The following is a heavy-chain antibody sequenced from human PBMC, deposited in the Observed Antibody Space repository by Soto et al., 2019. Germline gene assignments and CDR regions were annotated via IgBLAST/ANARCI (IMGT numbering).Heavy chain of an antibody. D-gene: IGHD2-8*01. J-gene: IGHJ4*02. CDR1: GFTFSSYA. CDR3: AKEGGYCTNGVCPFDY. Sequence: EVQLLESGGGLVQPGGSLRLSCAASGFTFSSYAMSWVRQAPGKGLEWVSAISGSGGSTYYADSVKGRFTISRDNSKNTLYLEMNSLRAEDTAVYYCAKEGGYCTNGVCPFDYWGQGTLVTVSS. CDR2: ISGSGGST. V-gene: IGHV3-23*01.